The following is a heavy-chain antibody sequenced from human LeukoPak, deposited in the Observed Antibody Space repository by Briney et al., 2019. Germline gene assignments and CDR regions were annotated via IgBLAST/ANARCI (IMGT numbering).Heavy chain of an antibody. CDR1: GYTFTSYG. D-gene: IGHD4-17*01. CDR2: IIPIFGTA. J-gene: IGHJ6*02. CDR3: ARSDYGDWAYYGMDV. Sequence: SVKVSCKASGYTFTSYGISWVRQAPGQGLEWMGGIIPIFGTANYAQKFQGRVTITADESTSTAYMELSSLRSEDTAVYYCARSDYGDWAYYGMDVWGQGTTVTVSS. V-gene: IGHV1-69*13.